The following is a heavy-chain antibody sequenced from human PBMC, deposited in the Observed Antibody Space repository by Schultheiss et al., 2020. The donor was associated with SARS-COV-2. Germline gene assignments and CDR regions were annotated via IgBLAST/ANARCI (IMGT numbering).Heavy chain of an antibody. Sequence: SETLSLTCTVSGGSISSYYWSWIRQPPGKGLEWIGYVYYSGNTHYNPSLESRVTMSVDTSKNQFSLKLSSVTAADTAVYYCARDGYATYYYGMDVWGQGTTVTVSS. J-gene: IGHJ6*02. CDR3: ARDGYATYYYGMDV. V-gene: IGHV4-59*01. CDR2: VYYSGNT. D-gene: IGHD5-12*01. CDR1: GGSISSYY.